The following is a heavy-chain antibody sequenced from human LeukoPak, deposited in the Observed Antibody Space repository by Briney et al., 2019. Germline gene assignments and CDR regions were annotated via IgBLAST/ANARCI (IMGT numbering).Heavy chain of an antibody. D-gene: IGHD1-26*01. CDR3: ARGRLARLYYYYYGMDV. J-gene: IGHJ6*02. CDR1: GGSFSGYY. V-gene: IGHV4-34*01. CDR2: INHSGST. Sequence: SETLSLTCAVYGGSFSGYYWSWIRQPPGKGLEWIGEINHSGSTNYNPSLKSRVTISVDTSKNQFSLKLSSVIAADTAVYYCARGRLARLYYYYYGMDVWGQGTTVTVSS.